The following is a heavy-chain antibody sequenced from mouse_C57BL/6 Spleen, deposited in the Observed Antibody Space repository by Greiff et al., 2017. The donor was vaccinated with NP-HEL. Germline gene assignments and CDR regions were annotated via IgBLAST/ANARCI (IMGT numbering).Heavy chain of an antibody. D-gene: IGHD1-1*01. CDR1: GYTFTSYT. Sequence: VQLQQSGAELARPGASVKMSCKASGYTFTSYTMHWVKQRPGQGLEWIGYINPSSGYTKYNQKFKDKATLTADKSSSTAYMQLSSLTSEDSAVYYCARPLITTVVANWYFDVWGTGTTVTVSS. CDR2: INPSSGYT. CDR3: ARPLITTVVANWYFDV. J-gene: IGHJ1*03. V-gene: IGHV1-4*01.